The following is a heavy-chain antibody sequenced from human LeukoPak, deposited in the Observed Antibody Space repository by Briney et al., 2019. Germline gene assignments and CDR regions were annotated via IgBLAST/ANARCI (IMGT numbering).Heavy chain of an antibody. V-gene: IGHV1-2*02. D-gene: IGHD5-12*01. CDR3: ARVRVATSHYYYGMDV. CDR2: INPNSGGT. J-gene: IGHJ6*02. Sequence: ASVKVSCKASGYTFIGYYMHWVRQAPGQGLEWMGWINPNSGGTNYAQKFQGRVTMTRDTSISTAYMELSRLRSDDTAVYYCARVRVATSHYYYGMDVWGQGTTVTVSS. CDR1: GYTFIGYY.